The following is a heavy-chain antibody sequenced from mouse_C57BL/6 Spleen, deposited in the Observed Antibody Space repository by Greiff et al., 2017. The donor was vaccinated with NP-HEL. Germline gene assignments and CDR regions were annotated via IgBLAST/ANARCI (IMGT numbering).Heavy chain of an antibody. CDR3: WLLNRYYYAMDY. CDR1: GYSITSGYY. CDR2: ISYDGSN. J-gene: IGHJ4*01. Sequence: EVKLMESGPGLVKPSQSLSLTCSVTGYSITSGYYWNWIRQFPGNKLEWMGYISYDGSNNYNPSLNNRISITRDTSKNQFFLKLNSVTTEDTATYYCWLLNRYYYAMDYWGQGTSVTVSS. V-gene: IGHV3-6*01. D-gene: IGHD2-3*01.